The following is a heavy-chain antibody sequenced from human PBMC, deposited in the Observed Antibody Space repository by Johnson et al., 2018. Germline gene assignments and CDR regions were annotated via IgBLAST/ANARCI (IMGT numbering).Heavy chain of an antibody. CDR3: ISGYSGYDYYYGMDV. V-gene: IGHV3-73*01. D-gene: IGHD5-12*01. CDR1: GFTFSGSA. CDR2: IRSKANSYAT. J-gene: IGHJ6*02. Sequence: VQLVESGGGVVQPGRSLRLSCAASGFTFSGSAMHWVRQASGKGLEWVGRIRSKANSYATAYAASVKGRFTISRDDSKNTAYLQMNSLKTEDTAVYYCISGYSGYDYYYGMDVWGQGTTVTVSS.